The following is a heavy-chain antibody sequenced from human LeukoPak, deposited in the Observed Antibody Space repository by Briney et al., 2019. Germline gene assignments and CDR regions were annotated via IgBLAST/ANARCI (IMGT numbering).Heavy chain of an antibody. D-gene: IGHD1-14*01. CDR1: GYNFANYW. V-gene: IGHV5-51*01. CDR2: IYSSDSDT. Sequence: GESLKISCKGSGYNFANYWIGWVRQMPGKGLEWMGIIYSSDSDTRYSPSFQGQVTISADKSISTAYLQWSSLKASDTAIYYCARPGPADYWGQGTLVTVSS. CDR3: ARPGPADY. J-gene: IGHJ4*02.